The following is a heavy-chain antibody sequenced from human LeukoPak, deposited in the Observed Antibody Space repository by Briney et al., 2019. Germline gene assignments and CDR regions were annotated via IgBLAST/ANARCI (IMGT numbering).Heavy chain of an antibody. V-gene: IGHV1-18*01. J-gene: IGHJ4*02. Sequence: ASVKVSCKASGYTFTSYGIGWVRQAPGQGLDWMGWISAYNGNTNYAQKLQGRVTMTTDTSTSTAYMELRSLRSDDTAVYYCARAVLYYYDSSGYNPFDYWGQGTLVTVSS. CDR1: GYTFTSYG. CDR2: ISAYNGNT. D-gene: IGHD3-22*01. CDR3: ARAVLYYYDSSGYNPFDY.